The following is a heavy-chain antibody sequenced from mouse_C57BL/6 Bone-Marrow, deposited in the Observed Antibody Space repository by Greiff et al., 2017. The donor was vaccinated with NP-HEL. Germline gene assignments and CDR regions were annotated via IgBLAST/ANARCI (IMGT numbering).Heavy chain of an antibody. CDR2: INDDGSST. J-gene: IGHJ2*01. D-gene: IGHD2-1*01. Sequence: EVKLMESEGGLVQPGSSMKLSCTASGFTFSDYYMAWVRQVPEKGLEWVANINDDGSSTYYLDSLKSRFIISRDNAKNILYLQMSSLKSEDTATDYCARKGNGNYFFDYWGQGTTLTVSS. CDR3: ARKGNGNYFFDY. V-gene: IGHV5-16*01. CDR1: GFTFSDYY.